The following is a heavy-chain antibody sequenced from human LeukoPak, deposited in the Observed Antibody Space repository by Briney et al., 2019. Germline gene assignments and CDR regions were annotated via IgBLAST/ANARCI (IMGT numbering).Heavy chain of an antibody. V-gene: IGHV3-30*10. J-gene: IGHJ2*01. CDR1: GFTFSSYA. CDR3: AKEGNYYGSGSRAYRNFDL. D-gene: IGHD3-10*01. CDR2: ISYDGNKK. Sequence: GRSLRLSCAASGFTFSSYAMHWVRQAPDKGLEWVAVISYDGNKKYYTDSVKGRFTISRDNSKNMMYVQMNSLRAEDTAVYYCAKEGNYYGSGSRAYRNFDLWDRGTLVTVSS.